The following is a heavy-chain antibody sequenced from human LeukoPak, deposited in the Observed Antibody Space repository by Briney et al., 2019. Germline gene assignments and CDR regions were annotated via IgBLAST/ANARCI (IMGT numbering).Heavy chain of an antibody. D-gene: IGHD3-3*01. CDR2: IYYSGST. J-gene: IGHJ4*02. V-gene: IGHV4-39*07. Sequence: SETLSLTCTVSGGSISSSSYYWGWIRQPPGKGLEWIGSIYYSGSTYYNPSLKSRVTISVDTSKNQFSLKLSSVTAADTAVYYCARELYDFWSGYWYYLDYWGQGTLVTVSS. CDR3: ARELYDFWSGYWYYLDY. CDR1: GGSISSSSYY.